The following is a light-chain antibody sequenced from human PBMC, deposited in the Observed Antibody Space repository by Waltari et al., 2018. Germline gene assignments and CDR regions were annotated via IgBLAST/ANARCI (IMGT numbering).Light chain of an antibody. J-gene: IGKJ1*01. CDR2: GAS. CDR3: QQYDNWQWT. V-gene: IGKV3-15*01. CDR1: QSVRNN. Sequence: IVMTQSPATLSVSPGERATLSSRASQSVRNNLAWYQQKPGKAPRLLIYGASTRATGIPARFSGSGLGKEFTLTISSLQSEDFAVYYCQQYDNWQWTFGQGTKVEIK.